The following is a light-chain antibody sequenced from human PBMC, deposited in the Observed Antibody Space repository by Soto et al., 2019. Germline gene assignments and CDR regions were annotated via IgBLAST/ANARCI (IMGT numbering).Light chain of an antibody. CDR2: AAS. Sequence: DIQMTQSQSSLSASVGDRVTITCRASQSISNSLNWYQQKQGRAPKLLIYAASSLQSGVPSRFSGSVSGTDGIITISSLKQEDGSTYDGQQRYSTPRDFGQGTRLEIK. V-gene: IGKV1-39*01. J-gene: IGKJ5*01. CDR3: QQRYSTPRD. CDR1: QSISNS.